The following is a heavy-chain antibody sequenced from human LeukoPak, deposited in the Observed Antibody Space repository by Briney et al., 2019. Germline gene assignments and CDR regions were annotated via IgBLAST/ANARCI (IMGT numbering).Heavy chain of an antibody. V-gene: IGHV1-2*06. CDR2: INPNSGGT. Sequence: ASVKVSCKSSGYTFTGYYMHWVRQAPGQGLEWMGRINPNSGGTNYAQKFQGRVTMTRDTSISTAYMELSRLRSDDTAVYYCARPHTVLYNWFDPWGQGTLVTVSS. CDR1: GYTFTGYY. J-gene: IGHJ5*02. D-gene: IGHD4-11*01. CDR3: ARPHTVLYNWFDP.